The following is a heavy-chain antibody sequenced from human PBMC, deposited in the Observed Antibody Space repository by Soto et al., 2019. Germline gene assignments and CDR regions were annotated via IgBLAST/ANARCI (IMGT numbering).Heavy chain of an antibody. CDR2: INTSGGNT. CDR3: TKDWQHDS. D-gene: IGHD6-13*01. V-gene: IGHV3-23*01. CDR1: GLPFSTYA. J-gene: IGHJ5*01. Sequence: EVQLLESGGGLVQPGGSLRSSWPASGLPFSTYALPWVRQLPGKGLEGVSTINTSGGNTHYADSVKARFSFSRDNSKNTLSLQMNSLRAEDTAVYYCTKDWQHDSWGQGTLVTVSS.